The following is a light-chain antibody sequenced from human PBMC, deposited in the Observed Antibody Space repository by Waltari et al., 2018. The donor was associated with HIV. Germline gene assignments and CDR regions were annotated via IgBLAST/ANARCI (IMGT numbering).Light chain of an antibody. CDR2: WAS. Sequence: DIVMTQSPDSLAVSLGERATINCKSSQSVFYSSNNKNSLAWYQHKPGQPPNLRIYWASTRESGVPDRFSGSGSGTDFTLTISSLQAEDVAVYYCQQYYDAPYTFGQGTKVDI. J-gene: IGKJ2*01. V-gene: IGKV4-1*01. CDR1: QSVFYSSNNKNS. CDR3: QQYYDAPYT.